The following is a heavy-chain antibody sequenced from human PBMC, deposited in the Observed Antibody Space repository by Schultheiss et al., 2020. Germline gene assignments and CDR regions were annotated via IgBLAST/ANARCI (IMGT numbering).Heavy chain of an antibody. D-gene: IGHD6-6*01. J-gene: IGHJ6*02. CDR2: ISYDGSNK. Sequence: GESLKISCAASGFTFSSYGMHWVRQAPGKGLEWVAVISYDGSNKYYADSVKGRFTISRDNSKNTLYLQMNSLRAEDTAVYYCAKVGPSISYYGMDVWGQGTTVTVSS. CDR1: GFTFSSYG. V-gene: IGHV3-30*18. CDR3: AKVGPSISYYGMDV.